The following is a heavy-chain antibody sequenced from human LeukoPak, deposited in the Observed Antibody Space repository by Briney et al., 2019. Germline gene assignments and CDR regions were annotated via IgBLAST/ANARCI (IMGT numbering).Heavy chain of an antibody. V-gene: IGHV1-46*01. Sequence: ASVKVSCKASGYTFTSYYMHWVRQAPGQGLEWMGIINPSGGSTSYTQKLQDRVIMTRDTSTSTVYMELSSLGSKDTAVYYCARVRGGGSYFDYWGQGTLVTFTS. CDR2: INPSGGST. CDR3: ARVRGGGSYFDY. J-gene: IGHJ4*02. CDR1: GYTFTSYY. D-gene: IGHD1-26*01.